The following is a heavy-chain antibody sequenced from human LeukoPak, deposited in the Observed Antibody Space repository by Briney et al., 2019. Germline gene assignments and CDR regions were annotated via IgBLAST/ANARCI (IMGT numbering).Heavy chain of an antibody. CDR2: IIPIFGTA. J-gene: IGHJ6*02. CDR1: GGTFSSYA. D-gene: IGHD6-19*01. Sequence: SVKVSCKASGGTFSSYAISWVRQAPGQGLEWMGGIIPIFGTANYAQKFQGRVTITADESTSTAYMELSSLRSEDTAVYYCASGWKGGDYYYYGRDVWGQGTTVTVSS. V-gene: IGHV1-69*13. CDR3: ASGWKGGDYYYYGRDV.